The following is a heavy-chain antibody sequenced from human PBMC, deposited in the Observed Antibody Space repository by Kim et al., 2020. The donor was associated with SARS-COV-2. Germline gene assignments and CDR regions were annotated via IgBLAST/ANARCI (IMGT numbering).Heavy chain of an antibody. CDR2: LWHDGSNK. V-gene: IGHV3-33*08. Sequence: GGSLRLSCAASGCTFSGYAMHWVRQAPGKGLEWVADLWHDGSNKYYAYSVKGRFTISRANSNNTLLLQMHILSADDTAVYSCGRCHSTSDGCVAFWVQGT. D-gene: IGHD2-2*01. CDR3: GRCHSTSDGCVAF. J-gene: IGHJ1*01. CDR1: GCTFSGYA.